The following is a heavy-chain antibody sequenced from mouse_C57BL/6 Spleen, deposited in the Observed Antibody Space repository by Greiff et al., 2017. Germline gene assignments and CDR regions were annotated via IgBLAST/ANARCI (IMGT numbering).Heavy chain of an antibody. CDR1: GFTFSSYA. CDR2: IRAAGSYT. D-gene: IGHD2-12*01. Sequence: DVHLVEPGGGLVKPGGSLKLSCEASGFTFSSYALSWVRQTPDQRLEWVATIRAAGSYTSYPDNVKGRFTISRDNATNTLYMQMSHLKSEDTAMYYCAFNRLIYDPGIAYWGQGTLVTVSA. V-gene: IGHV5-4*01. J-gene: IGHJ3*01. CDR3: AFNRLIYDPGIAY.